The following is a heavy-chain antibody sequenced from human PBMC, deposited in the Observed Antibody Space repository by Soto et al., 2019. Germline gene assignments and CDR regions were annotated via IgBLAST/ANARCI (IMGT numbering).Heavy chain of an antibody. J-gene: IGHJ4*02. V-gene: IGHV1-69*02. CDR1: AGTFSIYT. CDR2: VIPFLDIT. CDR3: ARDRDNSNWPNFDS. D-gene: IGHD6-13*01. Sequence: QVQLVQSGSEVKKPGSSVRVSCKASAGTFSIYTISWVRQAPGQGLEWMGRVIPFLDITSYSQRFQGRVTITADKSTTTAYMELSSLRSEDTAVYYCARDRDNSNWPNFDSWGQGTLVTVSS.